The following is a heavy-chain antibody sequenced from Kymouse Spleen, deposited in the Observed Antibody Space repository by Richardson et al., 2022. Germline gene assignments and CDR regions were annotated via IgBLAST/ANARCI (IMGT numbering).Heavy chain of an antibody. Sequence: QVQLQQWGAGLLKPSETLSLTCAVYGGSFSGYYWSWIRQPPGKGLEWIGEINHSGSTNYNPSLKSRVTISVDTSKNQFSLKLSSVTAADTAVYYCAGIVVVTATLYFDYWGQGTLVTVSS. CDR3: AGIVVVTATLYFDY. CDR1: GGSFSGYY. D-gene: IGHD2-21*02. V-gene: IGHV4-34*01. CDR2: INHSGST. J-gene: IGHJ4*02.